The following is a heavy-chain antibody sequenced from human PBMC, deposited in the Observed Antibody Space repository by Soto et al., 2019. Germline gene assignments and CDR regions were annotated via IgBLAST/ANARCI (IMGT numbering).Heavy chain of an antibody. CDR1: GFSVTSDY. D-gene: IGHD3-9*01. Sequence: GSLRLSCTASGFSVTSDYMTWVRQAPGKGLECVSVIYAGGNTYYGASVKGRFTISSDNSKNTLYLQMNNLRAEDTAVYYCARVTTFYDVLTSSYALNYFDYWGQGTRVTVS. CDR3: ARVTTFYDVLTSSYALNYFDY. V-gene: IGHV3-53*01. CDR2: IYAGGNT. J-gene: IGHJ4*02.